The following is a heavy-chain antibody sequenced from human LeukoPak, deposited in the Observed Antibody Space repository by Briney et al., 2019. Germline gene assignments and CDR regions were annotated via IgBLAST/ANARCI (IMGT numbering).Heavy chain of an antibody. J-gene: IGHJ4*02. CDR2: IIPIFGTA. Sequence: SVKVSCKASGGTFSSYAISWVRQAPGQGLEWMGGIIPIFGTANYAQKFQGRVTITTDESTSTAYMELSSLRSEDTAVHYCARWERHSSSLWYYFDYWGQGTLVTVSS. CDR1: GGTFSSYA. V-gene: IGHV1-69*05. D-gene: IGHD6-6*01. CDR3: ARWERHSSSLWYYFDY.